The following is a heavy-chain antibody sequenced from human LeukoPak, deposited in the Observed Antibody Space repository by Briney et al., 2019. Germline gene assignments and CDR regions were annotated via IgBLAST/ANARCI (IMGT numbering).Heavy chain of an antibody. D-gene: IGHD4-23*01. CDR2: ISGSGGST. V-gene: IGHV3-23*01. CDR1: GFTFSSYA. CDR3: AKMELWTGNSPLDY. J-gene: IGHJ4*02. Sequence: AGGSLRLSCAASGFTFSSYAMSWVRQAPGKGLEWVSAISGSGGSTYYADSVKGRFTISRDNSKNTLYLQMNSLRAEDTAVYYCAKMELWTGNSPLDYWGQGTLVTVSS.